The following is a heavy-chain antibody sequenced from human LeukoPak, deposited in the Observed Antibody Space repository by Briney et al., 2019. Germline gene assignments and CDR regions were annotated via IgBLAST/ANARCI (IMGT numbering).Heavy chain of an antibody. CDR3: AKNSHEVLTGYYWLIDY. J-gene: IGHJ4*02. CDR1: GSTFSSSA. V-gene: IGHV3-23*01. CDR2: IIGCGAYT. D-gene: IGHD3-9*01. Sequence: SGGSLRLSCEASGSTFSSSAMSWVRQAPGKGLEWVSVIIGCGAYTYYADSVKGRFTISRDNSKNTLFLQMNSLRAEDTAVYHCAKNSHEVLTGYYWLIDYWGQGTLVTVSS.